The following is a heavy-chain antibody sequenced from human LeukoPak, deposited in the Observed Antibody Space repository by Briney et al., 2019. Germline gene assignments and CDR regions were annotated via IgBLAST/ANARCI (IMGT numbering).Heavy chain of an antibody. CDR2: IDHSGNT. V-gene: IGHV4-34*01. Sequence: SETLSLTCAVYGGSFSGFYWSWIRQPPGKGLEWIGEIDHSGNTNYNPSLKSRVTISVDTSKNQVSLKLTSVTAADTAVYYCARDVVVVPAAIHYGMDVWGQGTTVTVSS. CDR3: ARDVVVVPAAIHYGMDV. J-gene: IGHJ6*02. CDR1: GGSFSGFY. D-gene: IGHD2-2*01.